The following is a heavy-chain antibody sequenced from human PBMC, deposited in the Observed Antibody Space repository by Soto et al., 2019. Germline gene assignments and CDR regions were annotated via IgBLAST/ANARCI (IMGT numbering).Heavy chain of an antibody. V-gene: IGHV1-18*04. J-gene: IGHJ4*02. Sequence: DSLNVSRKASGYTFPNFCIYWVRHAPGQGLERVGWISTDNGDTKYAQKKQTRDTLTTDTATNTDYKEQTSLRTDDTAVYYCTRDAKYHDIWTGYFVNDHWGQ. CDR2: ISTDNGDT. CDR3: TRDAKYHDIWTGYFVNDH. D-gene: IGHD3-9*01. CDR1: GYTFPNFC.